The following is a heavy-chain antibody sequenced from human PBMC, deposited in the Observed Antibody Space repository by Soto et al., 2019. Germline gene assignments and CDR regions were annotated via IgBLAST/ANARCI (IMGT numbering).Heavy chain of an antibody. V-gene: IGHV1-2*02. CDR1: GYTFTGYY. J-gene: IGHJ5*02. Sequence: ASVKVSCKASGYTFTGYYMHWVRQAPGQGLEWMGWINPNSGGTNYAKKFQGRVTMTRATSISTAYMELSRLRSDDTAVYYCARGYSNDFWSGYYNWFDPWGQGTLVTVSS. CDR2: INPNSGGT. CDR3: ARGYSNDFWSGYYNWFDP. D-gene: IGHD3-3*01.